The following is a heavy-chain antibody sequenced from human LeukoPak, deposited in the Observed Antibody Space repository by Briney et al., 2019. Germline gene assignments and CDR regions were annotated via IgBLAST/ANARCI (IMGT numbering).Heavy chain of an antibody. D-gene: IGHD3-22*01. CDR1: GYTLTDYY. CDR3: ARATPFYYGGIDHYYLEYFHH. Sequence: ASVKVSCTASGYTLTDYYIHWVRQAPGQGLEWMGWINPNSGGTHYAQKFLGRVTMTRDTSISTVYMELSRLRSDDTAVYYCARATPFYYGGIDHYYLEYFHHWGQGTPVTVSS. CDR2: INPNSGGT. J-gene: IGHJ1*01. V-gene: IGHV1-2*02.